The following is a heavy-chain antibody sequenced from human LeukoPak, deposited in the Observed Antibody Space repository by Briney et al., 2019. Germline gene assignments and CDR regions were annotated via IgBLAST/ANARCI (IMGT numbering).Heavy chain of an antibody. V-gene: IGHV3-48*04. Sequence: PGGSLRLSCVASGFSFRSYSMNWVRQAPGKGLEWVSYISSSSGSIIYYADSVKGRFTISRDNAKNSLYLQMNSLRVEDTAVYYCASGKWKNGYYMDVWGKGTTVTVSS. CDR1: GFSFRSYS. CDR2: ISSSSGSII. CDR3: ASGKWKNGYYMDV. J-gene: IGHJ6*03. D-gene: IGHD1/OR15-1a*01.